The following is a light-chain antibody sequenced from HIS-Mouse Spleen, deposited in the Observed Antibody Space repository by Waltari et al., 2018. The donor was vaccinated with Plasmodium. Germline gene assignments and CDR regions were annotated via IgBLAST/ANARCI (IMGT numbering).Light chain of an antibody. Sequence: QSALTQPASVSGSPGQSITISCTGTSSDVGSYNLVSWYQQHPGKAPKLMIYEGSKRPSGVSKRFSGSKSGNTASLTIAGLHAEDEADYYCAAWDDSLNGYVFGTGTKVTVL. CDR2: EGS. V-gene: IGLV2-23*01. J-gene: IGLJ1*01. CDR1: SSDVGSYNL. CDR3: AAWDDSLNGYV.